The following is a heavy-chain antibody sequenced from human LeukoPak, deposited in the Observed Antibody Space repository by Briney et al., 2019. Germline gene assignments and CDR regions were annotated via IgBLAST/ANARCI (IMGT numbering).Heavy chain of an antibody. CDR3: ARESYSRYYYFDY. V-gene: IGHV4-30-4*01. CDR1: DVSLSTGYYY. CDR2: ISYSGST. Sequence: SETLSLTCTVSDVSLSTGYYYWDWIRQPPGKGREWIGYISYSGSTYYNPSLKSRVAISVDTSKNQFSLKLIFLTAADTAVYYCARESYSRYYYFDYWGQGTLVTVSS. D-gene: IGHD6-13*01. J-gene: IGHJ4*02.